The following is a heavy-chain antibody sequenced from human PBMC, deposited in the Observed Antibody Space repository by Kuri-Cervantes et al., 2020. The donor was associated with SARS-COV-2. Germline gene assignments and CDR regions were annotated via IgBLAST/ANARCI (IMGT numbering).Heavy chain of an antibody. D-gene: IGHD6-19*01. CDR1: GFTFSSYA. CDR3: AKDFVAVAGTSDLVY. Sequence: GESLKISCAASGFTFSSYAMHWVRQAPGKGLEWVAVISYDGSNKYYADSVEGRFTISRDNSKNTLYLQMNSLRAEDTAVYYCAKDFVAVAGTSDLVYWGQGTLVTVSS. CDR2: ISYDGSNK. V-gene: IGHV3-30*04. J-gene: IGHJ4*02.